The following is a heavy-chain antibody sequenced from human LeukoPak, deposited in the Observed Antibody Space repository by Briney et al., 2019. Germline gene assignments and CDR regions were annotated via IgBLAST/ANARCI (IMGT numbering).Heavy chain of an antibody. Sequence: AGGSLRLSCAASGFTFSSYAMHWVRQAPGKGLEWVSAISGSGGSTYYADSVKGRFTISRDNSKNTLYLQMNSLRAEDTAVYYCAKDLRYCSGGSCVTSVKDAFDIWGQGTMVTVSS. CDR3: AKDLRYCSGGSCVTSVKDAFDI. CDR1: GFTFSSYA. D-gene: IGHD2-15*01. V-gene: IGHV3-23*01. CDR2: ISGSGGST. J-gene: IGHJ3*02.